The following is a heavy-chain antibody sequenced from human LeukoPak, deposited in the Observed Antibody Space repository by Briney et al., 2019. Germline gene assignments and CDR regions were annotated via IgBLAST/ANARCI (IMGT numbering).Heavy chain of an antibody. CDR1: GVSISSSSYY. J-gene: IGHJ4*02. CDR3: ARAKPENYYGSGLDY. V-gene: IGHV4-39*07. CDR2: IYYSGST. D-gene: IGHD3-10*01. Sequence: PSETLSLTCTVSGVSISSSSYYWDWIRQPPGKGLEWIGNIYYSGSTFYNPSLKSRVTISVDTSKNQFSLKLSSVTAADTAVYYCARAKPENYYGSGLDYWGQGTLVTVSS.